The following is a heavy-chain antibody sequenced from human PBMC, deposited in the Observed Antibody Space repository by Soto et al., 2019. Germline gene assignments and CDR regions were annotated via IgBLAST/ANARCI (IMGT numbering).Heavy chain of an antibody. CDR1: GFTFSSYS. V-gene: IGHV3-21*01. CDR3: ARWSSIAARPAVYGMDV. D-gene: IGHD6-6*01. Sequence: EVQLVESGGGLVKPGGSLRLSCAASGFTFSSYSMNWVRQAPGKGLEWVSSISSSSSYIYYADSVKGRFTISRDNAKNSLYLQRNSLRAEDTAVYYCARWSSIAARPAVYGMDVWGQGTTVTVSS. J-gene: IGHJ6*02. CDR2: ISSSSSYI.